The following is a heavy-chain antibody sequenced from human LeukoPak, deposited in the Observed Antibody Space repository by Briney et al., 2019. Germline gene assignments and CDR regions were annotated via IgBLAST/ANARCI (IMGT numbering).Heavy chain of an antibody. J-gene: IGHJ4*02. D-gene: IGHD3-22*01. Sequence: GGSLRLSCAASGFTFDDYGMSWVRQAPGKGLEWVSGINWNGGSTGYADSVKGRFTISRDNAKNSLYLRMNSLRAEDTALYYCARDIGYYDSSGYHNPIDYWGQGTLVTVSS. V-gene: IGHV3-20*04. CDR3: ARDIGYYDSSGYHNPIDY. CDR2: INWNGGST. CDR1: GFTFDDYG.